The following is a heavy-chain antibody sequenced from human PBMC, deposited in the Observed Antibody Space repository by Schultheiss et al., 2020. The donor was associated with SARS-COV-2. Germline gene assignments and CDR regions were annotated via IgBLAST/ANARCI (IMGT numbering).Heavy chain of an antibody. V-gene: IGHV3-15*01. D-gene: IGHD6-19*01. CDR1: GFTFSSYA. CDR2: IKSKTDGGTT. Sequence: GESLKISCAASGFTFSSYAMHWVRQAPGKGLEWVGRIKSKTDGGTTDYAAPVKGRFTISRDDSKNTLYLQMNSLKTEDTAVYYCTTDRYSSGWYLPYYYYGMDVWGQGTTVTVSS. J-gene: IGHJ6*02. CDR3: TTDRYSSGWYLPYYYYGMDV.